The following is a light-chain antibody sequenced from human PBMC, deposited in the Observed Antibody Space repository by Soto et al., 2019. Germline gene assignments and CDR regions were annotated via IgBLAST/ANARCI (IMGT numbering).Light chain of an antibody. CDR1: QSVSSSY. J-gene: IGKJ1*01. Sequence: EIVLTQSPGTLSLSPGERATLSCRASQSVSSSYLAWYQQKPGQAPRLLIYGASSRATGIPDRFSGSGSGTDCTLTISRLEPEDFAVYYCQQYGSSPLTFGQGTMVEIK. V-gene: IGKV3-20*01. CDR2: GAS. CDR3: QQYGSSPLT.